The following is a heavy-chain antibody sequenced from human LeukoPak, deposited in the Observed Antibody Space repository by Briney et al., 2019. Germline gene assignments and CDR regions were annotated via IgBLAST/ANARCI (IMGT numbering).Heavy chain of an antibody. D-gene: IGHD6-13*01. CDR1: GGSINGHW. J-gene: IGHJ5*02. Sequence: PSETLSLTCTVSGGSINGHWWSWIRQPPGKELEWIGYIFSGATNYNPSLKSRVSISVDTSKNQFSLNLTSVTAADTAVYYCAGLHFAAAEEFDPWGQGTLDTVSS. CDR3: AGLHFAAAEEFDP. V-gene: IGHV4-59*08. CDR2: IFSGAT.